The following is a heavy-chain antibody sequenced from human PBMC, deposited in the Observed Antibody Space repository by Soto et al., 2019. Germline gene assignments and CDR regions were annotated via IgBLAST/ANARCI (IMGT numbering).Heavy chain of an antibody. D-gene: IGHD2-21*02. CDR1: GYSFSSYW. CDR3: ARPYGGNSPLFDY. J-gene: IGHJ4*01. CDR2: IYPGDSDT. V-gene: IGHV5-51*01. Sequence: LGESLKISCQGSGYSFSSYWMGWVRQVPGKGLEWMGNIYPGDSDTRYNPSFQGQVTISIDKSINTAYLQWSSLRASDTAMYYCARPYGGNSPLFDYWGQGTLVTVSS.